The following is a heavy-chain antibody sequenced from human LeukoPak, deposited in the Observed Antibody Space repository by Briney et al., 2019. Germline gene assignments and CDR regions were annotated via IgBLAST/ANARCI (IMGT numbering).Heavy chain of an antibody. Sequence: PGGSLRLSCAASGFTFSSYAMHWVRQAPGKGLEWVAVISYDGSNKYYADSVKGRFTISRDNSKNTLYLQMNSLRAEDTAVYYCASNYYDSSGYYPLDYWGQGTLVTVSS. J-gene: IGHJ4*02. CDR3: ASNYYDSSGYYPLDY. D-gene: IGHD3-22*01. CDR1: GFTFSSYA. V-gene: IGHV3-30*04. CDR2: ISYDGSNK.